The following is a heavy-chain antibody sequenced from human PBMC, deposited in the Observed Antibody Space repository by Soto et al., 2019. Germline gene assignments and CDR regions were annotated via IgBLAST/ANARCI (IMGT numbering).Heavy chain of an antibody. J-gene: IGHJ4*02. CDR3: ARDLAAADY. V-gene: IGHV1-46*04. Sequence: QVQLVQSGAEVKKPGASVKISCKTSGYIFINYYIHWVRQAPGQGLEWVALFNPMSGSTNYAQKLQGRVTVASDTATSTVYMELSSLIAGDTVVYYCARDLAAADYWGQGTLVTVSA. CDR2: FNPMSGST. CDR1: GYIFINYY. D-gene: IGHD6-13*01.